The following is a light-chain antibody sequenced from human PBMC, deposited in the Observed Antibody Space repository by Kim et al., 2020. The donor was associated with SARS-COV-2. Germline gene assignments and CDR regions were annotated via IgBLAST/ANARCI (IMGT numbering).Light chain of an antibody. CDR3: NSRDSNDNVV. CDR2: GKN. J-gene: IGLJ2*01. V-gene: IGLV3-19*01. Sequence: AWGQTVRITCQGDSLRSYYATWYQQKPGQAPIHVIYGKNNRPSGIPDRFSGSSSGNTASLTITGTQAGDEADYYCNSRDSNDNVVFGGGTQLSVL. CDR1: SLRSYY.